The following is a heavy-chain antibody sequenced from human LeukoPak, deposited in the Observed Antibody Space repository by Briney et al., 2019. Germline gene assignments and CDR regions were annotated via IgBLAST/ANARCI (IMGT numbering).Heavy chain of an antibody. CDR3: ARVTGKSYGSGRGLFDY. V-gene: IGHV4-39*07. J-gene: IGHJ4*02. CDR2: IHYSGST. D-gene: IGHD3-10*01. CDR1: GGSISSSSYY. Sequence: SETLSLTCTVSGGSISSSSYYWGWIRQPPGKGLEWIGSIHYSGSTNYNPSLKSQVTISVDTSKNQFSLKLSSVTAADTAVYYCARVTGKSYGSGRGLFDYWGQGTLVTVSS.